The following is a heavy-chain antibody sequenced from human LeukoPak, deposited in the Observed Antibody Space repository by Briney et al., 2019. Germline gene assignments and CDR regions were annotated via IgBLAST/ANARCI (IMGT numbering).Heavy chain of an antibody. CDR2: IYHSGST. Sequence: SETLSLTCAVSGYSISSGYYWGWIRQPPGKGLEWIGSIYHSGSTYYNPSLKSRVTISVDTSKNQFSLKLSSVTAADTAVYYCARASQDYYYYMDVWGKGTTVSVSS. CDR3: ARASQDYYYYMDV. CDR1: GYSISSGYY. V-gene: IGHV4-38-2*01. J-gene: IGHJ6*03.